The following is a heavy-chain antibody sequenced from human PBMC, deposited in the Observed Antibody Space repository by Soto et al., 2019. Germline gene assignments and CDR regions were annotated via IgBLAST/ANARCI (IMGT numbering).Heavy chain of an antibody. CDR2: INAGNGNT. V-gene: IGHV1-3*01. Sequence: QVQLVQSGAEVKKPGASVKVSCKASGYTFTSYAMHWVRQAPGQRIEWMGWINAGNGNTKYSQKFQGRVTITRDTSASTAYMELSSLRSEATAVYYCARGGQYSSTLDYWGQGSLVTVSS. CDR3: ARGGQYSSTLDY. J-gene: IGHJ4*02. CDR1: GYTFTSYA. D-gene: IGHD6-13*01.